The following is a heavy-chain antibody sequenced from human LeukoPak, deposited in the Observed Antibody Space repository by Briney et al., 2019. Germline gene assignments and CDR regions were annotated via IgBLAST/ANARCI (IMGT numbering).Heavy chain of an antibody. D-gene: IGHD6-19*01. CDR2: IGISDDT. CDR1: GFTLRSYD. Sequence: HPGGSLRLSCAASGFTLRSYDMHWVRQVTGKGLEWVSAIGISDDTYYQGSVKGRFTISRENAKNSLYLQMNSLTGGDTAVYYCARGGIQVSGIDEIDYWGQGTLVTVSS. CDR3: ARGGIQVSGIDEIDY. V-gene: IGHV3-13*01. J-gene: IGHJ4*02.